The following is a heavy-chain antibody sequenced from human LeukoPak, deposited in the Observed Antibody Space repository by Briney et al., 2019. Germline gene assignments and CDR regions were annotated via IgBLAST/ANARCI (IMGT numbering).Heavy chain of an antibody. D-gene: IGHD3-9*01. CDR1: GFTFDDYG. V-gene: IGHV3-20*04. J-gene: IGHJ4*02. CDR3: ARVGTYYDILAGYYSTYFDY. CDR2: INWNGGST. Sequence: AGGSLRLSCAASGFTFDDYGMSWVRQAPGKGLEWVSGINWNGGSTGYADSVKGRFTISRDNAKNSLYLQMNSLRDEDTALYYCARVGTYYDILAGYYSTYFDYWGQGTLVTVSS.